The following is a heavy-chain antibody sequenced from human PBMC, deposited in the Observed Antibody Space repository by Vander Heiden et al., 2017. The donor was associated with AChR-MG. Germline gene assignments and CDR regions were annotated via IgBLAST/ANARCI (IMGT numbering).Heavy chain of an antibody. CDR3: ALRISSYFQH. CDR1: GFTFSSYA. J-gene: IGHJ1*01. CDR2: ISSSGGST. Sequence: EVQLLESGGGLVQPGGSLRLSCAASGFTFSSYAMSGVRQAPGKGLEWVSTISSSGGSTNYGDSVKGRFTISRDNSKNTLYLQMNSLRAEDTAVYYCALRISSYFQHWGQGTLVTVSS. V-gene: IGHV3-23*01. D-gene: IGHD2-15*01.